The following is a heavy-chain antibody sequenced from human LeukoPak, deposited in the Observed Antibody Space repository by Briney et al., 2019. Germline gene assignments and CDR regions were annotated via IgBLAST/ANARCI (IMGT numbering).Heavy chain of an antibody. CDR2: IRYDGSNK. J-gene: IGHJ4*02. CDR1: GFTFSSYG. Sequence: GGSLRLSCAASGFTFSSYGMHWVRQAPGKGLEWVAFIRYDGSNKYYADSVKGRFTISRDNSKNTLYLQMNSLRAEDTAVYYCAKEGGTAMVLDYWGQGTLVTVSS. CDR3: AKEGGTAMVLDY. D-gene: IGHD5-18*01. V-gene: IGHV3-30*02.